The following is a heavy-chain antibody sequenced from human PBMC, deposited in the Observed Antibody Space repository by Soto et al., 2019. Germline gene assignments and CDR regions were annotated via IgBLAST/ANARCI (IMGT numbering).Heavy chain of an antibody. Sequence: GGSLRLSCAASGFTFSSFWMDWVRQAPGKGLEWVANINPDGSEKQYVDSVKGRFTISRDNAKNSLYLQRSSVTAEDSALYYCSRSLDSWGQGTRVTVSS. V-gene: IGHV3-7*01. CDR1: GFTFSSFW. J-gene: IGHJ4*02. CDR3: SRSLDS. CDR2: INPDGSEK.